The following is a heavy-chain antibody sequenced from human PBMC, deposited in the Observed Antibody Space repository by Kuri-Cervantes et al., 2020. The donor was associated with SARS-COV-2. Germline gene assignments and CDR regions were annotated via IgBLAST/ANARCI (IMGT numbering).Heavy chain of an antibody. V-gene: IGHV3-48*03. J-gene: IGHJ4*02. D-gene: IGHD6-13*01. CDR1: GFTFSSYE. Sequence: GESLKISCAASGFTFSSYEMNWVRQAPGKGLEWVSYISSSGSTIYYADSVKGRFTISRDNSKNTLYLQMNSLRAEDTAVYYCATASKGYSSSWGILGYWGQGTLVTVSS. CDR3: ATASKGYSSSWGILGY. CDR2: ISSSGSTI.